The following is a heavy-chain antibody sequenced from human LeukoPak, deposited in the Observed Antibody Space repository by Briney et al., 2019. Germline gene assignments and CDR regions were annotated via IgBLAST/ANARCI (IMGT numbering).Heavy chain of an antibody. CDR3: ARDPGSVFDY. J-gene: IGHJ4*02. CDR2: IYSGGST. CDR1: GFTVSSNY. D-gene: IGHD1-1*01. V-gene: IGHV3-53*01. Sequence: GALRLSCAASGFTVSSNYMSWVRQAPGKGLEWVSVIYSGGSTYYADSVKGRLTISRDNSKNTLYLQMNSLRAEDTAVYYCARDPGSVFDYWGQGTLVTVSS.